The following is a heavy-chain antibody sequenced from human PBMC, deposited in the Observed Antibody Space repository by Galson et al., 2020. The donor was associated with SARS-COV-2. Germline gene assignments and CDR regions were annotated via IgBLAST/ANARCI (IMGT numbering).Heavy chain of an antibody. CDR1: GGTFSGYY. Sequence: TLSLTCAVYGGTFSGYYWNWIRQSPGKGLEWIGEINDGGRTNYNPSLASRVGISVDTSKKQFSLKLSSVTAADTAVYHCARGRYPRADGILLWMYRIASSGVFDSWSQGTRVTVSS. V-gene: IGHV4-34*01. D-gene: IGHD6-13*01. J-gene: IGHJ4*02. CDR2: INDGGRT. CDR3: ARGRYPRADGILLWMYRIASSGVFDS.